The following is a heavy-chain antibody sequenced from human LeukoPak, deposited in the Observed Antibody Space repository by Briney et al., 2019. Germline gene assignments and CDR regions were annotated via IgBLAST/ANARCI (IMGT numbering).Heavy chain of an antibody. J-gene: IGHJ4*02. Sequence: TGGSLRLSCAASGFTFSSYAMSWVRQAPGKGLEWVSVISGSGGSTYYADSVKGRFTISRDNSKNTLYLQMNSLRAEDTAVYYSAKDPRIYLPRPPYYFDYWGQGTLVTVSS. CDR2: ISGSGGST. V-gene: IGHV3-23*01. CDR1: GFTFSSYA. CDR3: AKDPRIYLPRPPYYFDY. D-gene: IGHD3-16*02.